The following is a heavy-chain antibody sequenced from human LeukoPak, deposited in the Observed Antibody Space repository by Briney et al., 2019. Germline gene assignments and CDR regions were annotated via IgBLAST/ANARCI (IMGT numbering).Heavy chain of an antibody. CDR3: ARGRYSSVGFDI. V-gene: IGHV3-21*01. CDR1: GFTFSSYS. Sequence: PGGSLRLSCAASGFTFSSYSMNWVRQAPGKGLEWVSSISSSSSYIYYADSVKGRFTISRDNAKNSLYLQMNSLRAEDTAVYYCARGRYSSVGFDIWGQGTMVTVSS. D-gene: IGHD6-25*01. J-gene: IGHJ3*02. CDR2: ISSSSSYI.